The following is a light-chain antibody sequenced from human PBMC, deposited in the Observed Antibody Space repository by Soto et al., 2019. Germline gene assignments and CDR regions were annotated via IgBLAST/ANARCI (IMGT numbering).Light chain of an antibody. CDR1: QGISRW. J-gene: IGKJ1*01. CDR3: QQYDSYSWT. Sequence: DVQMTQSASTVSASVGDRVTITCRASQGISRWLAWYQQKPGKAPKLLIYDASTLESGVPSRFSGSGSGTEFILTISSLQPDDFATYYCQQYDSYSWTFDQGTKVDIK. CDR2: DAS. V-gene: IGKV1-5*01.